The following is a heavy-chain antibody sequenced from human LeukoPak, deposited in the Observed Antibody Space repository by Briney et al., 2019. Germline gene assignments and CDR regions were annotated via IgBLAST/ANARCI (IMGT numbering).Heavy chain of an antibody. D-gene: IGHD3-3*01. J-gene: IGHJ6*03. Sequence: ASVKVSCKASGYTFTSYDINWARQATGQGLEWMGWMNPNSGNTGYAQKFQGRVTMTRNTSISTAYMELSSLRSEDTAVYYCARGRSPALLLPRYDFWSGYSKARYYYYMDVWGKGTTVTVSS. V-gene: IGHV1-8*01. CDR3: ARGRSPALLLPRYDFWSGYSKARYYYYMDV. CDR2: MNPNSGNT. CDR1: GYTFTSYD.